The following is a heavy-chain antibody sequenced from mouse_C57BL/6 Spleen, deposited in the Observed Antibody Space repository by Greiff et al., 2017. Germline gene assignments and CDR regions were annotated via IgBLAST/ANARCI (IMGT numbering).Heavy chain of an antibody. V-gene: IGHV1-15*01. Sequence: VKLLESGAELVRPGASVTLSCKASGYTFTDYEMHWVKQTPVHGLEWIGAIDPETGGTAYNQKFKGKAILTADKSSSTAYMELRSLTSEDSAVYYCTRNHYGKYGDMDDWGQGTSVTVSS. D-gene: IGHD2-1*01. CDR1: GYTFTDYE. CDR3: TRNHYGKYGDMDD. J-gene: IGHJ4*01. CDR2: IDPETGGT.